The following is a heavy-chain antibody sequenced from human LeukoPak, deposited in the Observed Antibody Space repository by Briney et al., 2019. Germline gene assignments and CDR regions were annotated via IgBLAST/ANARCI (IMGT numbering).Heavy chain of an antibody. Sequence: ASVKVSCKASGYTFTSYGISWVRQAPGQGLEWMGWISAYNGNTNYAQKLQGRVTMTRNTSISTAYMELSSLRSEDTAVYYCARAPTYYYYGMDVWGQGTTVTVSS. CDR2: ISAYNGNT. V-gene: IGHV1-18*01. J-gene: IGHJ6*02. CDR1: GYTFTSYG. CDR3: ARAPTYYYYGMDV.